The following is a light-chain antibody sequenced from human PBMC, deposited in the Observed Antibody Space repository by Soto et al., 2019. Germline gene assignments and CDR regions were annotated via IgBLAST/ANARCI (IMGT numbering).Light chain of an antibody. J-gene: IGKJ4*01. V-gene: IGKV2D-29*01. CDR3: RQSTYRPPT. CDR2: ELS. CDR1: QSLLHGDGETY. Sequence: DIVMTQTPLSLSVTPGQSASISCKSSQSLLHGDGETYLSWYLQKPGQPPQLLIYELSNRFSGVADRFSGSVSGTDFTMKLRRLEAEDVGVYDCRQSTYRPPTFGGGTKVEIK.